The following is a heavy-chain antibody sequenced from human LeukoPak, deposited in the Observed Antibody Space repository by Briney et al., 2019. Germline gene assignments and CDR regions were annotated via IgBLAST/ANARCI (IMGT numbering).Heavy chain of an antibody. CDR3: ARDPTYSGYDQVDY. CDR1: GYTFTGYY. Sequence: ASVKVSCKASGYTFTGYYMHWVRQAPGQGLEWMGRINPNSGGTNYAQKFQGRVTMTRDTSISTAYMKLSRLRSDDTAVYYCARDPTYSGYDQVDYWGQGTLVTVSS. CDR2: INPNSGGT. D-gene: IGHD5-12*01. V-gene: IGHV1-2*06. J-gene: IGHJ4*02.